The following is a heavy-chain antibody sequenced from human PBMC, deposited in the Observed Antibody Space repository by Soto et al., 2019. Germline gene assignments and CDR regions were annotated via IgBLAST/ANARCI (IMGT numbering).Heavy chain of an antibody. CDR2: MYHSGNT. V-gene: IGHV4-30-2*01. Sequence: PSETLSLTCAVSGGSITSGGYSWGWIRQPPGQGLEWIGYMYHSGNTYYNPSLKGRVTISLDHSRNQFSLRLNSVTAADTAVYYCARELQRGYRRQSGGMDVWGQGTTVTVSS. J-gene: IGHJ6*02. D-gene: IGHD5-18*01. CDR3: ARELQRGYRRQSGGMDV. CDR1: GGSITSGGYS.